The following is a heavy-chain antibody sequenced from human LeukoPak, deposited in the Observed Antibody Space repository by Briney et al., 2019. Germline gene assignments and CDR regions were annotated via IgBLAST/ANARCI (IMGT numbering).Heavy chain of an antibody. J-gene: IGHJ3*02. D-gene: IGHD1-26*01. CDR1: GGSINSYY. CDR3: ARRLRIEGATRRGDGFDI. V-gene: IGHV4-59*08. Sequence: SETLSLTCTVSGGSINSYYWSWIRQPPGKGLEWIGYIYNSGSTNYNLSLKSRVTISADTSKKQFSLKVSSVTAADTAVYFCARRLRIEGATRRGDGFDIWGQGTMVTVSS. CDR2: IYNSGST.